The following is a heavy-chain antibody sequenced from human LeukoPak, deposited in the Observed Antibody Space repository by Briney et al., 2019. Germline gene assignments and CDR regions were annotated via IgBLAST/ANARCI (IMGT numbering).Heavy chain of an antibody. V-gene: IGHV1-46*01. CDR2: INPSGGST. CDR1: GYTFTSYY. J-gene: IGHJ4*02. Sequence: VASVKVSCKASGYTFTSYYMHWVRQAPGQGLEWMGIINPSGGSTSYAQKFQGRVTMTRDMSTSTVYMELSSLRSEDTAVYYCARSGIGDYYGSGSFDYWGQGTLVAVSS. CDR3: ARSGIGDYYGSGSFDY. D-gene: IGHD3-10*01.